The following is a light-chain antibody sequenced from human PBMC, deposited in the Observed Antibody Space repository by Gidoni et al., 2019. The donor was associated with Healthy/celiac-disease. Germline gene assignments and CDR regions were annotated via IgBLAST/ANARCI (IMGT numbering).Light chain of an antibody. CDR3: MQAVQTPWT. J-gene: IGKJ1*01. CDR2: LGS. Sequence: DIVMTQSSLSLPVTPGEPASISCRSSHSLLHSNGYNYLDWYLQKPGQSPQLLIYLGSNRASGVPDRFSGSGSGTDFTLKISRVEAEDVGVYYCMQAVQTPWTFGQGTQVEIK. V-gene: IGKV2-28*01. CDR1: HSLLHSNGYNY.